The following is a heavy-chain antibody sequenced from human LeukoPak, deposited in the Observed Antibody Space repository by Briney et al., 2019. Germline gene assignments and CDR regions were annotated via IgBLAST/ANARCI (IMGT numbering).Heavy chain of an antibody. Sequence: GESLRLSYAASGFTFSSYTVNWVRQAPGKGLEWVSSISSGSSYIYYADSVKGRFTISRDNAKNSLYLQMNSLRAEDTAVYYCATTPAGWGQGTLVTVSS. V-gene: IGHV3-21*01. CDR3: ATTPAG. CDR2: ISSGSSYI. J-gene: IGHJ4*02. CDR1: GFTFSSYT.